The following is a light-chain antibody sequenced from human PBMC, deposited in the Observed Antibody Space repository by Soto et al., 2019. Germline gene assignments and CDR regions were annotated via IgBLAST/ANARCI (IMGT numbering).Light chain of an antibody. J-gene: IGKJ1*01. CDR2: RTS. CDR3: QQYNNWPVT. Sequence: EIVMTQSPATMSVSPGERATLSCRASQSVTNNLAWYQQKPGQAPRLLIHRTSTRATGIPGRFSGSGSGTEFTLTISGLQSEDFAVYYCQQYNNWPVTFGQGTKV. CDR1: QSVTNN. V-gene: IGKV3-15*01.